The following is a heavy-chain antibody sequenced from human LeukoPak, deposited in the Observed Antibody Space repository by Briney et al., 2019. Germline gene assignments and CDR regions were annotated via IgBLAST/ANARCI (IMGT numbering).Heavy chain of an antibody. CDR3: ARDLVTNNDY. J-gene: IGHJ4*02. Sequence: ASVKVSCKASGYTFTSYDINWVRQATGQGLEWMGIINPSGGSTSYAQKFQGRVTMTRDTSTSTVYMELSSLRSEDTAVYYCARDLVTNNDYWGQGTLVTVSS. CDR2: INPSGGST. CDR1: GYTFTSYD. V-gene: IGHV1-46*01. D-gene: IGHD6-13*01.